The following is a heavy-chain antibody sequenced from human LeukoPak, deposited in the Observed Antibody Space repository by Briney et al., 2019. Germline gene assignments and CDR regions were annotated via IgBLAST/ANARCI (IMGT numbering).Heavy chain of an antibody. V-gene: IGHV3-7*01. CDR1: GFTISSSW. Sequence: GGSLRLSCEGSGFTISSSWMSWVRQAPGKGLEWVANIEKDGSEENYVDSVKGRFTISRDNAKNSLSLQMNSLRAEDTAAYYCARALNDYGDYVFDYWGQGTLVPVSS. J-gene: IGHJ4*02. CDR3: ARALNDYGDYVFDY. D-gene: IGHD4-17*01. CDR2: IEKDGSEE.